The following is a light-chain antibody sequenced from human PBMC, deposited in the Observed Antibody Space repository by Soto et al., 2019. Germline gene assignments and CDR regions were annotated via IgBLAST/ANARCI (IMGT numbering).Light chain of an antibody. CDR2: EVN. V-gene: IGLV2-8*01. CDR3: SSYAGSNNLV. Sequence: QSARTQPPSASGSPGQAVTTSCTGTSSDVGGYNYVSWYQHHPGKAPKLMIYEVNKRPSEVPNRFSASKSGNTASLTVSGLQAEDEADYYCSSYAGSNNLVFGTGTKVTVL. CDR1: SSDVGGYNY. J-gene: IGLJ1*01.